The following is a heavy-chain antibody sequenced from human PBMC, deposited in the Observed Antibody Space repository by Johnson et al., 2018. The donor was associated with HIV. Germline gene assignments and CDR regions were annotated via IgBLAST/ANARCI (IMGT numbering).Heavy chain of an antibody. D-gene: IGHD2-15*01. CDR1: GFTVSSNY. V-gene: IGHV3-66*02. Sequence: VQLVESGGGLVQPGGSLRLSCAASGFTVSSNYMSWVRQAPGKGLEWVSVIYSGGSTYYADSVKGRFTISRDNYKNTLYLQMNSLRAEDTAVYYCARSKDCSGGSCPDAFDIWGQGTMLIVSS. CDR2: IYSGGST. J-gene: IGHJ3*02. CDR3: ARSKDCSGGSCPDAFDI.